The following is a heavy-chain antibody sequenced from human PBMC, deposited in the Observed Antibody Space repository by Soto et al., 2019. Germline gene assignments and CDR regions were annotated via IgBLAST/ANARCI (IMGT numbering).Heavy chain of an antibody. CDR1: GGSISSGGYY. CDR3: ARGMGATYFDY. D-gene: IGHD1-26*01. Sequence: QVQLQESGPGLVKPSQTLSLTCTVSGGSISSGGYYWSWIRQHPGKGLEWIGYIYYSRSTSYSPSLKSRVTISVDTSENQFSLRLTSVAAADTAVYYCARGMGATYFDYWGQGTLVTVSS. J-gene: IGHJ4*02. CDR2: IYYSRST. V-gene: IGHV4-31*03.